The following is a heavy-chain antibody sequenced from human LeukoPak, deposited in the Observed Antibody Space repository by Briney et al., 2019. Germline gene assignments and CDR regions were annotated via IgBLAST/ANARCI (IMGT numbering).Heavy chain of an antibody. J-gene: IGHJ5*02. D-gene: IGHD3-10*01. CDR1: GYTFTGYY. CDR2: VNPNSGGT. V-gene: IGHV1-2*02. Sequence: GASVKVSCKASGYTFTGYYMHWVRQAPGQGLEWMGWVNPNSGGTNYAQKFQGRVTMTRDTSISTAYMELNRLRSDDTAVYYCARVSGDYYGLSPWGQGTLVTVSS. CDR3: ARVSGDYYGLSP.